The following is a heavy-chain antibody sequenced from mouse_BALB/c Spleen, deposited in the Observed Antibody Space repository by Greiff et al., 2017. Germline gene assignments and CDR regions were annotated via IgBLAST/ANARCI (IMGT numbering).Heavy chain of an antibody. CDR3: ARSLSGGSSYRFAY. CDR1: GCTFTDYN. D-gene: IGHD1-1*01. Sequence: EVQLQQSGPELVKPGASVKISCKASGCTFTDYNMHWVKQSHGKSLEWIGYIYPYNGGTGYNQKFKSKATLTVDNSSSTAYMELRSLTSEDSAVYYCARSLSGGSSYRFAYWGQGTLVTVSA. V-gene: IGHV1S29*02. J-gene: IGHJ3*01. CDR2: IYPYNGGT.